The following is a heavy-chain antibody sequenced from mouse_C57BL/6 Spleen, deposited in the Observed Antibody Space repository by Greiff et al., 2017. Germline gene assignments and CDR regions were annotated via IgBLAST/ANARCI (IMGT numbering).Heavy chain of an antibody. CDR1: GYTFTDYE. CDR2: IDPETGGT. D-gene: IGHD1-1*01. Sequence: QVQLQQSGAELVRPGASVTLSCTASGYTFTDYEMHWVKQTPVHGLEWIGAIDPETGGTAYNQKFKGKAILTADKSSSTAYMELRSLTSEDSAVYYSTRGLITTVVSPLDYWGQGTTLTVSS. CDR3: TRGLITTVVSPLDY. J-gene: IGHJ2*01. V-gene: IGHV1-15*01.